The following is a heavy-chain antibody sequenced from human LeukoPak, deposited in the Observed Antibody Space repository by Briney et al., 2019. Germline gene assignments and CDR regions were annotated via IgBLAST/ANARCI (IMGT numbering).Heavy chain of an antibody. D-gene: IGHD6-19*01. CDR2: ISSGGGST. CDR1: GFTFSNYD. CDR3: ARASQWLAFDN. Sequence: GGSLRLSCAASGFTFSNYDMNWVRQAPGKGLEWVSGISSGGGSTYYADSVKGRFTISRDNSKNTLYLQMNSLRADDTAVYFCARASQWLAFDNWGQGTLVTVSS. J-gene: IGHJ4*02. V-gene: IGHV3-23*01.